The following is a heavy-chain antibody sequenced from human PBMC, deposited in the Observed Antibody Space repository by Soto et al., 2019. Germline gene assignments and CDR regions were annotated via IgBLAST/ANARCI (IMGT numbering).Heavy chain of an antibody. CDR1: GYSFASHW. J-gene: IGHJ4*02. D-gene: IGHD1-26*01. Sequence: GESLKISCKGSGYSFASHWVAWVRQMPEKGREWIGTIYPGDSDTKYSSAFRGHVTISADTSVSTAYLQWRSLEATDSAIYYCARYSGSYWHYLDFWGQGTLVTVSS. CDR2: IYPGDSDT. CDR3: ARYSGSYWHYLDF. V-gene: IGHV5-51*01.